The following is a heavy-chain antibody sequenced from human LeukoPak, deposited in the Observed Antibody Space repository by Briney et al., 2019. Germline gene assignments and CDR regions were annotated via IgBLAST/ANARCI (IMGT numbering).Heavy chain of an antibody. Sequence: GGSLRLSCAASGFTFSSYSMNWVRQAPGKGLEWVSYISSGSSNIYYADSVKGRFTISRDNAKNSLYLQMSSLRDEDTAVYYCASARGFTALDAFDIWGQGTMVTVSS. CDR1: GFTFSSYS. V-gene: IGHV3-48*02. CDR2: ISSGSSNI. CDR3: ASARGFTALDAFDI. J-gene: IGHJ3*02. D-gene: IGHD5-18*01.